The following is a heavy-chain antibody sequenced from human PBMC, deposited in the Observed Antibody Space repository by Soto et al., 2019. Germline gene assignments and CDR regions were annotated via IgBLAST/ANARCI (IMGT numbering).Heavy chain of an antibody. CDR1: GFTFSSYA. J-gene: IGHJ4*02. D-gene: IGHD3-3*01. V-gene: IGHV3-23*01. CDR2: ISGSGGST. Sequence: GSLRLSCAASGFTFSSYAMSWVRQAPGKGLEWVSAISGSGGSTYYADSVKGRFTISRDNSKNTLYLQMNSLRAEDTAVYYCAKDSREIFGVVSIFDYWGQGTLVTVSS. CDR3: AKDSREIFGVVSIFDY.